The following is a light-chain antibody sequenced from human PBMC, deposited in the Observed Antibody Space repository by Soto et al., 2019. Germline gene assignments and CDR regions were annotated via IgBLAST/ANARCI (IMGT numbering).Light chain of an antibody. CDR3: QQSYNTPRT. CDR1: QSISIY. J-gene: IGKJ2*01. V-gene: IGKV1-39*01. Sequence: DIQMTQSPSSLSAYVGDRVTITCRANQSISIYLNWYQQKPGKAPKLLIFAASSLQSGIPSRFSGSGSGTDFTLTISSLQPEDFATYYCQQSYNTPRTFGQGTKLEI. CDR2: AAS.